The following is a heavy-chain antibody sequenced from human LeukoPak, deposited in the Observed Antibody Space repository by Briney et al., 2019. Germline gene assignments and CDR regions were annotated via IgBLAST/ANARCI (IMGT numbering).Heavy chain of an antibody. V-gene: IGHV5-51*01. CDR2: IYPGDSDT. CDR3: ARHHCSSTSCYYYYYMDV. Sequence: GESLKISCKGSGYSFTSCWIGWVRQMPGKGLEWMGIIYPGDSDTRYSPSFQGQVTISADKSISTAYLQWSSLKASDTAMYYCARHHCSSTSCYYYYYMDVWGKGTTVTVSS. D-gene: IGHD2-2*01. J-gene: IGHJ6*03. CDR1: GYSFTSCW.